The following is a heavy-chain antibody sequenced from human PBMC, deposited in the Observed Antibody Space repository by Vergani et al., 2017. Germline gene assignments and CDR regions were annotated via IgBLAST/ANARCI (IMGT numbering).Heavy chain of an antibody. D-gene: IGHD3-10*02. Sequence: EVQLVESGGGLVQPGGSLRLSCAASGFTFSSYWMHWVRQAPGKGLVWVSAISGSGGSTYYADTVKGRFTSSRNNSKNTLYLQMNSLRAEDTAVYYCASPWSGVRTISKYYYMDVWGKGTTVTVSS. V-gene: IGHV3-23*04. J-gene: IGHJ6*03. CDR1: GFTFSSYW. CDR2: ISGSGGST. CDR3: ASPWSGVRTISKYYYMDV.